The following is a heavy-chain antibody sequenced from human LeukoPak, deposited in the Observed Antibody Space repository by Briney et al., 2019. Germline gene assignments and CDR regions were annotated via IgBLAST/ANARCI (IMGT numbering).Heavy chain of an antibody. Sequence: GASVKVSCKASGYTFTSYGISWVRQAPGQGLGWMGWISAYNGNTNYAQKLQGRVTMTTDTSTSTAYMELRSLRSDDTAVYYCAREGSDNWNGTSYYYYYYMDVWGKGTTVTVSS. CDR2: ISAYNGNT. D-gene: IGHD1-1*01. CDR1: GYTFTSYG. CDR3: AREGSDNWNGTSYYYYYYMDV. V-gene: IGHV1-18*01. J-gene: IGHJ6*03.